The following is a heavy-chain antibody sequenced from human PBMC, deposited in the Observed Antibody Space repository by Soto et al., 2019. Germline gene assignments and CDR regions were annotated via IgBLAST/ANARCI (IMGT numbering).Heavy chain of an antibody. D-gene: IGHD6-13*01. CDR1: GDSIRSGNHY. V-gene: IGHV4-30-4*01. Sequence: SETLSLTCTVSGDSIRSGNHYWSWIRQPPGKGLEWIGYIYYSGSTYYSPSLKSRVTISVDTSKNQFSLKLSSVTAADTAVYYCVRDTPLLYSSPVTNGMDVWGQGTTVTVSS. CDR3: VRDTPLLYSSPVTNGMDV. CDR2: IYYSGST. J-gene: IGHJ6*02.